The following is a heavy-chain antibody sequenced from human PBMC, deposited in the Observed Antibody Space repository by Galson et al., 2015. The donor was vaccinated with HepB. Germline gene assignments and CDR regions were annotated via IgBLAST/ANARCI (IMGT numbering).Heavy chain of an antibody. V-gene: IGHV1-3*01. CDR3: ARDPHYGDYWYYFDY. J-gene: IGHJ4*02. D-gene: IGHD4-17*01. Sequence: SVKVSCKASGYTFTSYAMHWVRQAPGQRLEWMGWINAGNGNTKYSQKFQGRVTITRDTSASTAYMELSSLRSEDTAVYYCARDPHYGDYWYYFDYWGQGTLVTVSS. CDR2: INAGNGNT. CDR1: GYTFTSYA.